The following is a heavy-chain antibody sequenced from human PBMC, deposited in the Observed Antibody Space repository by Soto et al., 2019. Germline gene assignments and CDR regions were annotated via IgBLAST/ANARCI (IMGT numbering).Heavy chain of an antibody. CDR2: LIPMFGTT. CDR3: ARVALGYDYADV. D-gene: IGHD4-17*01. Sequence: QVQLVQSGAEVKTPGSSVKVSCEASGGTFSSYSINWVRQAPGQGLEWMGRLIPMFGTTDYAQRFQGRVTFAADESTNTASMEVTDLTSEDTAVYYCARVALGYDYADVWGQGTTVTVSS. CDR1: GGTFSSYS. V-gene: IGHV1-69*18. J-gene: IGHJ6*02.